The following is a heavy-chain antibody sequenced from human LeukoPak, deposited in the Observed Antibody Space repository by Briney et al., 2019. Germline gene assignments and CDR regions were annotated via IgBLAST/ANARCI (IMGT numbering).Heavy chain of an antibody. D-gene: IGHD3-3*01. CDR2: IYPGDSDT. V-gene: IGHV5-51*01. CDR1: GYSFTSYW. J-gene: IGHJ4*02. CDR3: ARQSRNDFWSGYYFDY. Sequence: GESLKISCKGSGYSFTSYWIGWVRQMPGKGLEWMGIIYPGDSDTRYSPSFQGQVTISADKSISTAYLQWSSLKASDTAMYYCARQSRNDFWSGYYFDYWGQGTLVTVSS.